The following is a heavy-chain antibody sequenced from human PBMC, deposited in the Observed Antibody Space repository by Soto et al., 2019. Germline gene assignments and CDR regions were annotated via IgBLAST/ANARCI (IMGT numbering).Heavy chain of an antibody. CDR3: ATANWSHHYFDP. CDR1: GGSFSGYY. CDR2: INHSGSP. J-gene: IGHJ5*02. Sequence: PSETLSLTCAVYGGSFSGYYWSWLRQPPGKGLVWIGEINHSGSPNYNPSLKSRVTISVDTSKNQFSLKMTSVTAADTAVYYCATANWSHHYFDPWGQGTLVTVSS. V-gene: IGHV4-34*01. D-gene: IGHD1-1*01.